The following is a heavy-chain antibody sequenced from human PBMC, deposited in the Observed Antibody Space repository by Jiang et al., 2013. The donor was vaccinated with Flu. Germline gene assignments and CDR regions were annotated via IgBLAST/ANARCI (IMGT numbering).Heavy chain of an antibody. Sequence: GPGLVKPAETLSLTCTVSGDSITKYYWSWIRQPPGKGLEWIGFIYYNERTVYSPSLKSRVTISADTSRNQFFLTLTSATAADTALYFCAGWAGASGWPHFFDYWGQGTRVAVSS. CDR3: AGWAGASGWPHFFDY. CDR1: GDSITKYY. D-gene: IGHD6-19*01. CDR2: IYYNERT. V-gene: IGHV4-59*01. J-gene: IGHJ4*02.